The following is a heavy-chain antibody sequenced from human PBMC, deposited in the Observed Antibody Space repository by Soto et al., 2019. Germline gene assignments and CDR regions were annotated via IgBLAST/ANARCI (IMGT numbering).Heavy chain of an antibody. CDR2: ISPSSTDR. D-gene: IGHD3-9*01. CDR3: ARDFLTGDPREAFDY. Sequence: EGQLVESGGGLVKPGESLQISCAASGFTFGAYSLSWFRRAPGKGLEWVSSISPSSTDRYYTDSVEGRFTISRDNARNSLYLQMIGLTVEDTAVYYCARDFLTGDPREAFDYWGQGTTVTVSS. CDR1: GFTFGAYS. V-gene: IGHV3-21*01. J-gene: IGHJ4*02.